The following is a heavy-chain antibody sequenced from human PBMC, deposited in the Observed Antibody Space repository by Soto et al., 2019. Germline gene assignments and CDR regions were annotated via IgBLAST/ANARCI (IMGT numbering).Heavy chain of an antibody. Sequence: QVQLVQSGAEVKKPGSSVKVSCKASGYTFTSYGISWVRQAPGQGLEWMGWISAYNGNTNYAQKLQGRVTMTTDTSTSTAYMELRSLRSDDTAVYYCARGHCSGGSCYSGPLDYWGQGTLVTVSS. CDR3: ARGHCSGGSCYSGPLDY. D-gene: IGHD2-15*01. CDR1: GYTFTSYG. CDR2: ISAYNGNT. J-gene: IGHJ4*02. V-gene: IGHV1-18*01.